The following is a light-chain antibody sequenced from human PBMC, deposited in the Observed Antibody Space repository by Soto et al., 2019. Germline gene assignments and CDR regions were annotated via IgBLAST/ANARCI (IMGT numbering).Light chain of an antibody. V-gene: IGKV3-20*01. J-gene: IGKJ4*01. CDR1: QSVTSSY. Sequence: EIVLTQSPGTLSLSPGERATLSCRASQSVTSSYLAWYQQKPGQAPRLIIYGASSRATVIPDRFSGSGSGIDFTLTISRLEPEDFAVYYCQQYGSSPLTFGGGTKVEIK. CDR3: QQYGSSPLT. CDR2: GAS.